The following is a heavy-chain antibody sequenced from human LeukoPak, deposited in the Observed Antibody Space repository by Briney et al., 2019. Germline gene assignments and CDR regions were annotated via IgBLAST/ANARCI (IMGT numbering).Heavy chain of an antibody. CDR2: ISSSSSYI. D-gene: IGHD6-13*01. CDR1: GFTFSSYS. Sequence: GGSLRLSCAASGFTFSSYSMSWVRQAPGKGLEWVSSISSSSSYIYYADSVKGRFTISRDNAKNSLYLQMNSLRAEDTAVYHCARAMYSSSWYRHFDYWGQGTLVTVSS. CDR3: ARAMYSSSWYRHFDY. J-gene: IGHJ4*02. V-gene: IGHV3-21*01.